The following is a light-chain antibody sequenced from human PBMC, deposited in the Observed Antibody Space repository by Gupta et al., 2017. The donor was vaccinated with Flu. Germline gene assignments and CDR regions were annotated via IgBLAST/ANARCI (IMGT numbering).Light chain of an antibody. J-gene: IGKJ1*01. Sequence: EIVLTQSPGTLSLSPGERATLSCRASQSVSSSYLAWYQQKPGQAPRLLIYGASSRATGIPDRFSGSGYGTDFTLTISRREPEDFAVYYCQQYGSSRRGTFGQGTKVEIK. CDR3: QQYGSSRRGT. CDR2: GAS. V-gene: IGKV3-20*01. CDR1: QSVSSSY.